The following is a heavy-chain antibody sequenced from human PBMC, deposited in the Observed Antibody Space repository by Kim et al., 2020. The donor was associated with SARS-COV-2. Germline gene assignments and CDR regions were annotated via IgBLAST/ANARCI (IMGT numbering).Heavy chain of an antibody. CDR1: GFTFSSYG. J-gene: IGHJ4*02. CDR2: ISYDGSNK. D-gene: IGHD5-18*01. V-gene: IGHV3-30*18. Sequence: GGSLRLSCAASGFTFSSYGMHWVRQAPGKGLEWVAVISYDGSNKYYADSVKGRFTISRDNSKNTLYLQMNSLRAEDTAVYYCAKGLWLPNQVLDYWGQGTLVTVSS. CDR3: AKGLWLPNQVLDY.